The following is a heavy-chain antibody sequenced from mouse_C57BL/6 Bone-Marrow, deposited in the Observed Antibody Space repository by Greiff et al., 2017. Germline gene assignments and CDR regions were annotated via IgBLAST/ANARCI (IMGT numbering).Heavy chain of an antibody. CDR2: IHPNYGTT. J-gene: IGHJ4*01. Sequence: VQLQQSGPELVKPGASVKISCKASGYSFTDYNMNWVKQSNGQSLEWIGVIHPNYGTTSYNQKFKGKATLTVDQSSSTAYMQLNSLTSEDSAVYDCARGYDYDYAMDYWGRGTSVTVSS. CDR3: ARGYDYDYAMDY. D-gene: IGHD2-4*01. CDR1: GYSFTDYN. V-gene: IGHV1-39*01.